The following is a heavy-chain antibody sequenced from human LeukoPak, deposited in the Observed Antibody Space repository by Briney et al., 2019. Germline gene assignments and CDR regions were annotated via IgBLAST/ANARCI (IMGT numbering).Heavy chain of an antibody. CDR3: ARDNYYDSSGYYYN. V-gene: IGHV1-69*06. Sequence: GSSVKVSCKASGGTSSSYAISWVRQAPGQGLEWMGGIIPIFGTANCAQKFQGRVTITADKSTSTAYMELSSLRSEDTAVYYCARDNYYDSSGYYYNWGQGTLVTVSS. CDR1: GGTSSSYA. J-gene: IGHJ4*02. CDR2: IIPIFGTA. D-gene: IGHD3-22*01.